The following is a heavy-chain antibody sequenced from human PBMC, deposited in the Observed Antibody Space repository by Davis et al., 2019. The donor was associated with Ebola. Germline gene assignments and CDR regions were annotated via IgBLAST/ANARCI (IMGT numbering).Heavy chain of an antibody. CDR2: TYYNSKWYN. J-gene: IGHJ4*02. CDR3: ARFRWELRGFDY. Sequence: HSQTLSLTCAISGDRVPTNSGAWSWIRQSPSRGLEWLGRTYYNSKWYNDYAVSVKSRMTINADTSKNQFSLQLNSVTPEDTAVYYCARFRWELRGFDYWGQGTLVTVSS. V-gene: IGHV6-1*01. CDR1: GDRVPTNSGA. D-gene: IGHD1-26*01.